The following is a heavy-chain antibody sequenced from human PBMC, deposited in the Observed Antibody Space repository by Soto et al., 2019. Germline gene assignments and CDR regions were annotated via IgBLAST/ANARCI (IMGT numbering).Heavy chain of an antibody. CDR2: ISAYNGNK. CDR3: ARTGGGMAARPLEY. Sequence: QVQLVQSGGEVKKPGASVEVSCRTSGYMFTTYGMSWVRQAPGQGLEWMAWISAYNGNKKYAQKFQGRVSMTTDTATSTVSMDPRNLTAHDTGTYFCARTGGGMAARPLEYWGWGTLVTVPS. J-gene: IGHJ4*02. V-gene: IGHV1-18*04. CDR1: GYMFTTYG. D-gene: IGHD6-6*01.